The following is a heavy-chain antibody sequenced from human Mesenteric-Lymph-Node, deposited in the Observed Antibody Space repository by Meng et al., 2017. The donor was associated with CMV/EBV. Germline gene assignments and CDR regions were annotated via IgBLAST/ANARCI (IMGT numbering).Heavy chain of an antibody. CDR3: ARVSGSGNYYVHYYYGMDV. Sequence: GESLKISCVASGFTVNSNYIAWVRQGPGKGLEWVSVIYYGDKTYYTDSVKGRFTIYRDNSKNTVFLQMNSLRADDTAVYYCARVSGSGNYYVHYYYGMDVWGQGTTVTVSS. CDR2: IYYGDKT. D-gene: IGHD3-10*01. J-gene: IGHJ6*02. CDR1: GFTVNSNY. V-gene: IGHV3-53*01.